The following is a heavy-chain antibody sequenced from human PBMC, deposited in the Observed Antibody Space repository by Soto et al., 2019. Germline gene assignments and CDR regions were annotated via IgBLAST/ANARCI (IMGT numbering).Heavy chain of an antibody. D-gene: IGHD2-15*01. CDR1: GYTFTGYY. J-gene: IGHJ4*02. Sequence: QVQLVQSGAEVKKPGASVKVSCKASGYTFTGYYIHWVRQAPGQGLEWMGWINPNSGGTKYPQKFQGRVTMTRDTSIRTVYMSLTGLKSDDTAVYFCARVLAKGGGSAGFDYWGQGTLVAVSS. CDR2: INPNSGGT. CDR3: ARVLAKGGGSAGFDY. V-gene: IGHV1-2*02.